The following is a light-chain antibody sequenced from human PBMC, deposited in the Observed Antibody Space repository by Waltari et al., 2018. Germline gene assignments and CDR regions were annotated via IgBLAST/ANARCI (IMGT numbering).Light chain of an antibody. CDR1: SGHSSYI. V-gene: IGLV4-60*03. J-gene: IGLJ3*02. Sequence: QPVLTQSSSASASLGSSVKLSCPLSSGHSSYIHAWHQQQPGKAPRYLMKLEGSGSYNKGSGVPDRFSGSSSGADRYLTISNLQSGDEADYYCETWDSNAWVFGGGTKLTVL. CDR3: ETWDSNAWV. CDR2: LEGSGSY.